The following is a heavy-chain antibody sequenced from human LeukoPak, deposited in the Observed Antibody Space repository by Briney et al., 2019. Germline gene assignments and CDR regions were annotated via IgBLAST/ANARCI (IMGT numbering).Heavy chain of an antibody. J-gene: IGHJ6*03. CDR1: GGSISSSSYY. CDR3: AGSGSYYPRNYYYMDV. CDR2: IYYSGST. D-gene: IGHD3-10*01. Sequence: SETLSLTCTVSGGSISSSSYYWGWIRQPPGKGLEWIGSIYYSGSTYYNPSLKSRVTISVDTSKNQFSLKLSSVTAADTAVYYCAGSGSYYPRNYYYMDVWGKGTTVTVSS. V-gene: IGHV4-39*07.